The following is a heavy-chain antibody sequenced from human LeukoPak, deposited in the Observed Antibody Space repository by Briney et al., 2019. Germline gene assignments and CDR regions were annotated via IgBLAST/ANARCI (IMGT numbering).Heavy chain of an antibody. Sequence: SETLSLTCTVSGVSMRTYYWSWIRQPPGKGLEWIGNIYHSGSTYYNPSLKSRVTISVDTSKNQFSLKLSSVTAADTAVYYCARVSGDYGDYRIFDYWGQGTLVTVSS. V-gene: IGHV4-38-2*02. J-gene: IGHJ4*02. CDR2: IYHSGST. CDR3: ARVSGDYGDYRIFDY. D-gene: IGHD4-17*01. CDR1: GVSMRTYY.